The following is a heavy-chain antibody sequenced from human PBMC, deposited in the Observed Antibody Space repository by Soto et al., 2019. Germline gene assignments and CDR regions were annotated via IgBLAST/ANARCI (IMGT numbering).Heavy chain of an antibody. V-gene: IGHV3-21*06. D-gene: IGHD1-26*01. J-gene: IGHJ4*02. CDR2: ISSTTNYK. CDR1: GFTFSRYS. Sequence: GGSLRLSCAASGFTFSRYSMSWVRQAPGKGLEWVASISSTTNYKYYGESLKGRLTISRDNAKNSMYLQMNTLRAEDTAVYYCAREYEELSSNFDYWGQGTLVTVSS. CDR3: AREYEELSSNFDY.